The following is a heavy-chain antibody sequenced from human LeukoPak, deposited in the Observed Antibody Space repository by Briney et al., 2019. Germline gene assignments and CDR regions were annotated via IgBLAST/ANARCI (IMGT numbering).Heavy chain of an antibody. J-gene: IGHJ4*02. CDR2: IYYSGST. D-gene: IGHD4-23*01. V-gene: IGHV4-59*01. CDR1: GGSISSYY. Sequence: SETLSLTCTVSGGSISSYYWSWIRQPPGKGLEWFGYIYYSGSTNYNPSLKSRVTISVDTSKNQFSLKLSSVTAADTAVYYCARGLAVFGGKLGVYFGFWGQGTLVTVSS. CDR3: ARGLAVFGGKLGVYFGF.